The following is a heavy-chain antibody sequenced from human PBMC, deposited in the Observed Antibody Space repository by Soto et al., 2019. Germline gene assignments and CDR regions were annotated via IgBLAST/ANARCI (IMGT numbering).Heavy chain of an antibody. D-gene: IGHD1-1*01. J-gene: IGHJ6*02. CDR1: GGTFRTNA. CDR2: IIPIFPTP. Sequence: QVQLVQSGAEVKKPGSSVKISCKASGGTFRTNAFSWVRQAPGQGLEWMGGIIPIFPTPDYAQKFQSRVTVRAEESTPTTNLALSSLISEDTALCYCASDKERIQLGGNFYYIMDVWGQGTTVTVAS. CDR3: ASDKERIQLGGNFYYIMDV. V-gene: IGHV1-69*12.